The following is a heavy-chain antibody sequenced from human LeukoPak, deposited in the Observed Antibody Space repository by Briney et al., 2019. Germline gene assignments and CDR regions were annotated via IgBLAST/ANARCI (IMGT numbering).Heavy chain of an antibody. CDR2: IYYSGST. Sequence: SETLSLTCTVSGYSISSGYYWSWIRQPPGKGLEWIGYIYYSGSTNYNPSLKSRVTISVDTSKNQFSLKLSSVTAADTAVYYCARAISGSYSRAFDIWGQGTMVTVSS. D-gene: IGHD1-26*01. V-gene: IGHV4-61*01. CDR3: ARAISGSYSRAFDI. J-gene: IGHJ3*02. CDR1: GYSISSGYY.